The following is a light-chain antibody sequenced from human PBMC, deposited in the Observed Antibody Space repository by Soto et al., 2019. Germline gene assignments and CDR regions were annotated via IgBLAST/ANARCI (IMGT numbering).Light chain of an antibody. CDR3: QQHESYPRT. CDR2: TAS. CDR1: QSINTW. J-gene: IGKJ1*01. Sequence: DIQMTQSPSTLSASVGDRVTITCRASQSINTWLAWYQQKPGKAPRLLIYTASSLESGVPSRFSGSGSGTEFTLTICSLQPDDFATYYCQQHESYPRTFGQGTKVEIK. V-gene: IGKV1-5*03.